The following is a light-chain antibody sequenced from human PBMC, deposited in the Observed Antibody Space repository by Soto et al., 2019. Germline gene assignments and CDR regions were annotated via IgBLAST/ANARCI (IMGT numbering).Light chain of an antibody. Sequence: QSALTQPASVSGSPGQSITISCSGTSNDVGGYNFVSWYQHHPGKVPKLMIYEVSNRASGVSNRFSGAQSANTASLTISGLQTEDEADYYCSSYTTSSTLVFGGGTKLTVL. J-gene: IGLJ2*01. V-gene: IGLV2-14*01. CDR2: EVS. CDR1: SNDVGGYNF. CDR3: SSYTTSSTLV.